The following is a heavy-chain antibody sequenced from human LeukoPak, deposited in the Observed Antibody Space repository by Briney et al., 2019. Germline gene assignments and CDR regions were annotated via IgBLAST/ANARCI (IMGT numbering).Heavy chain of an antibody. CDR1: GDSISDDY. V-gene: IGHV4-4*07. CDR2: IHSGGTT. Sequence: PSETLSLTCTVSGDSISDDYYTWMRQPAGKGLEWIGRIHSGGTTNYNPSLMSRVTISVDTSKNQFSLKLSSVTAADTAVYYCARGMVRGQFDYWGQGTLVTVSS. J-gene: IGHJ4*02. CDR3: ARGMVRGQFDY. D-gene: IGHD3-10*01.